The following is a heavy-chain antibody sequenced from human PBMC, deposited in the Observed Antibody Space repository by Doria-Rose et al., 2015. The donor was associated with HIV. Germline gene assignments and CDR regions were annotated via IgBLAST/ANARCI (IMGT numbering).Heavy chain of an antibody. CDR3: ARIKSSRWYHKYYFDF. CDR2: IFSDDER. Sequence: QVTLKESGPVLVKPTETLTLTCTVSGVSLSSPGMGVSWIRQPPGKALEWLANIFSDDERSYKTSLKSRLTISRGTSKVQVVLTMTDMDPVDTATYYCARIKSSRWYHKYYFDFWGQGPMVIVSA. CDR1: GVSLSSPGMG. J-gene: IGHJ4*02. V-gene: IGHV2-26*01. D-gene: IGHD6-13*01.